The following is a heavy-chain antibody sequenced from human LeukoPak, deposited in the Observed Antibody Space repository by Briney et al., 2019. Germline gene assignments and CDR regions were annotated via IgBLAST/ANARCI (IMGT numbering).Heavy chain of an antibody. CDR3: ARGSATVTTIWYFDL. V-gene: IGHV4-30-2*01. Sequence: PSETLSLTCAVSGGSISSGGYSWSWIRQPPGKGLEWIGYIYHSGSTYYNPSLKSRVTISVDRSKNQFSLKLSSVTAADTAVYYWARGSATVTTIWYFDLWGRGTLVTVSS. J-gene: IGHJ2*01. CDR1: GGSISSGGYS. D-gene: IGHD4-17*01. CDR2: IYHSGST.